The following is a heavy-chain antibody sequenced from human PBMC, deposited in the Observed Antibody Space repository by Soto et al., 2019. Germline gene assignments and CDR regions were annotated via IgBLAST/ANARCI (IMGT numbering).Heavy chain of an antibody. CDR3: ARGYDSSGYYYHDY. D-gene: IGHD3-22*01. Sequence: GGSLRLSCAASGFTVSSNYMSWVRQAPGKGLEWVSVIYSGGSTYYADSVKGRFTISRDNSKNTLYLQMNSLRAEDTAVYYCARGYDSSGYYYHDYWDQGTLVTVSS. CDR2: IYSGGST. V-gene: IGHV3-53*01. J-gene: IGHJ4*02. CDR1: GFTVSSNY.